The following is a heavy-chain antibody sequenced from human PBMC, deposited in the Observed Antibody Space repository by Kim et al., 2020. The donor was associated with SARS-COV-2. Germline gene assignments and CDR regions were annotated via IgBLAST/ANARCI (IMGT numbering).Heavy chain of an antibody. CDR1: GFTFGDYT. CDR3: TREAYLSSFGVVIKNDGFDI. J-gene: IGHJ3*02. CDR2: IRVKAFGATT. V-gene: IGHV3-49*03. Sequence: GGSLRLSCRASGFTFGDYTMGWFRQAPGKGLEWVGFIRVKAFGATTEYAASVRGRFSISRDDSKSFAYLQINDLKIEDTAVYYCTREAYLSSFGVVIKNDGFDIWSQGTMVTVSS. D-gene: IGHD3-3*01.